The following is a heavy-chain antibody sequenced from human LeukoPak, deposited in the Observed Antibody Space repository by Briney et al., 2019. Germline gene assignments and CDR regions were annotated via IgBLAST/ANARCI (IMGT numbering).Heavy chain of an antibody. CDR1: GFTFSSYE. CDR2: ISSGGSTI. J-gene: IGHJ4*02. Sequence: GGSLRLSCAASGFTFSSYEMNWVRQAPGKGVEGVSYISSGGSTIYYADSVKGRLTISRDNDKTSLYLQMNNLSAEDTAVYYCARDSSDGGTSSYRQSDYWGQGTLVTVSS. CDR3: ARDSSDGGTSSYRQSDY. D-gene: IGHD3-16*02. V-gene: IGHV3-48*03.